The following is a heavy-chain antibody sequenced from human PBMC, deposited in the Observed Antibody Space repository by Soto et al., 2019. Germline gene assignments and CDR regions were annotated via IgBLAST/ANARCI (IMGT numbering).Heavy chain of an antibody. CDR3: AKALGWHRTDIYCMDV. CDR1: GFTFSNYA. CDR2: VSGSGGST. J-gene: IGHJ6*03. V-gene: IGHV3-23*01. Sequence: GGSLRLSCTASGFTFSNYAMSWVRQAPGKGLEWVSGVSGSGGSTNYADSVKGRFTISRDNSKSTLYLQVNSLTVEDTAVYYCAKALGWHRTDIYCMDVWGKGTPVTVSS. D-gene: IGHD2-21*02.